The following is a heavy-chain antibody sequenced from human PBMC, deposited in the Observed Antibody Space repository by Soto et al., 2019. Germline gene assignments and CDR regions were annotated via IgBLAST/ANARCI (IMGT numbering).Heavy chain of an antibody. J-gene: IGHJ6*01. Sequence: GGSLRLSCAASGFTFSTYGMHWVRQAPGKGLEWVAVLWYDGSKIYYADSVKGRFTISRDNSKSTLYLQMNSLRAEDTAVYYCARPLEQHQLGFGMDVWGQGSPVTVSS. CDR1: GFTFSTYG. CDR2: LWYDGSKI. V-gene: IGHV3-33*01. CDR3: ARPLEQHQLGFGMDV. D-gene: IGHD6-13*01.